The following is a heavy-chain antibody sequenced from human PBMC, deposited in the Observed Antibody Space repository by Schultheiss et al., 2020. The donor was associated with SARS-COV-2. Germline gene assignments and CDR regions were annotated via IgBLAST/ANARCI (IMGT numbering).Heavy chain of an antibody. V-gene: IGHV3-9*01. J-gene: IGHJ6*02. Sequence: GGSLRLSCAASGFTFDDYAMHWVRQAPGKGLEWVSGISWNSGSIGYADSVKGRFTISRDNSKNTLYLQMNSLRAVDTAVYYCAREGTGGGMDVWGQGTTVTVSS. CDR1: GFTFDDYA. CDR2: ISWNSGSI. D-gene: IGHD3-10*01. CDR3: AREGTGGGMDV.